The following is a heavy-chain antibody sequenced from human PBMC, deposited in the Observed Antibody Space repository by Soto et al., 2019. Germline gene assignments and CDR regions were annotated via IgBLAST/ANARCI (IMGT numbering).Heavy chain of an antibody. D-gene: IGHD1-26*01. CDR3: AKGLLAIVGTTLPRDAFNI. CDR2: ISHDGSYK. V-gene: IGHV3-30*18. CDR1: GFSFTTYV. J-gene: IGHJ3*02. Sequence: QVQLVESGGGVFQPGRSLRLSCAASGFSFTTYVMHWVRQAPGKGLEWVAVISHDGSYKYYGDAVKGRFTIYRDTSKNVVYLEMKSLRPEDTAVYYCAKGLLAIVGTTLPRDAFNIWGQGTMVTVSS.